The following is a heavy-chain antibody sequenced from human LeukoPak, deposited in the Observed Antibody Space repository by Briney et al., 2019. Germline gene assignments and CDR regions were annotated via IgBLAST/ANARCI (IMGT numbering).Heavy chain of an antibody. V-gene: IGHV3-21*01. CDR2: ISSSSSYI. J-gene: IGHJ4*02. Sequence: KPGGSLRLSCAASGFTFSSYSMNWVRQAPGKGLEWVSSISSSSSYIYYADSVKGRFTISRDNAKNSLYLQMNSLRAEDTAVYYCARDRLAAAGLFDYWGQGTLVTVSS. CDR3: ARDRLAAAGLFDY. CDR1: GFTFSSYS. D-gene: IGHD6-13*01.